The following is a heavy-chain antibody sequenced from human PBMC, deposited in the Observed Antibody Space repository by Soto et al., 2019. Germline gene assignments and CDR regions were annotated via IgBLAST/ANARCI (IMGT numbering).Heavy chain of an antibody. Sequence: PSETLSLTCAVYGGSFSGYYWTWIRQPPGKGLEWIGEITDSGGTKYNPSLKSRVTISVDTSKNQFSLRVNSVTAADTAVYYCARLSDYWGQGTLVTVSS. CDR2: ITDSGGT. J-gene: IGHJ4*02. V-gene: IGHV4-34*01. CDR1: GGSFSGYY. CDR3: ARLSDY.